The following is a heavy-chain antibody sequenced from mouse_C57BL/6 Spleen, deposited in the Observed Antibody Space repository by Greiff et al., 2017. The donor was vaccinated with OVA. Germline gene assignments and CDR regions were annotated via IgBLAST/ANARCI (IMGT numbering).Heavy chain of an antibody. CDR1: GYTFTSYW. CDR2: IDPNSGGT. V-gene: IGHV1-72*01. D-gene: IGHD1-1*01. CDR3: ATYYYGSSYDAMDY. Sequence: QVQLQQPGAELVKPGASVKLSCKASGYTFTSYWMHWVKQRPGRGLEWIGRIDPNSGGTKSNEKFKSKATLTVDKPSSTAYMQLSSLTSEDSAVYYCATYYYGSSYDAMDYWGQGTSVTVSS. J-gene: IGHJ4*01.